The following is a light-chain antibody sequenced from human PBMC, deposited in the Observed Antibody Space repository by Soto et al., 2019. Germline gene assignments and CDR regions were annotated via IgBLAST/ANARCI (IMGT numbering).Light chain of an antibody. CDR1: QSISRW. Sequence: DIQMTQSPSTLSASVGDRVTITCRASQSISRWLAWYQQKPGKAPKLLIFQASSLKSGVPSRFSGSGSATEYTLTISSLQPDDFATYYCEDYSSSSGLTFGGGTKVEIK. CDR3: EDYSSSSGLT. CDR2: QAS. V-gene: IGKV1-5*03. J-gene: IGKJ4*01.